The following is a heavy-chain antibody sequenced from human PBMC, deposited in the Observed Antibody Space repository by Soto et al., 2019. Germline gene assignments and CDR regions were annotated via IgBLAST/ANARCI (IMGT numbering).Heavy chain of an antibody. J-gene: IGHJ3*02. CDR3: ARDDGNSGAFDI. CDR1: GGSISSYY. V-gene: IGHV4-59*01. CDR2: IYYSGST. D-gene: IGHD4-4*01. Sequence: QVQLQESGPGLVKPSETLSLTCTVSGGSISSYYWSWIRQPPGKGLEWIGYIYYSGSTNYNPSLKSRVTIAVYTSKNLFSLKLSSVSAADTAVYYCARDDGNSGAFDIWGQGTMVTVSS.